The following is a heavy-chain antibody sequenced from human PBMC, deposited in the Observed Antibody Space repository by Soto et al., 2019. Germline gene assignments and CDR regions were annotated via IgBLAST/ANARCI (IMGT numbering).Heavy chain of an antibody. CDR1: GYTFTGYY. CDR2: INPIDGSR. J-gene: IGHJ4*02. V-gene: IGHV1-46*03. CDR3: SRVDPGETSPFDH. Sequence: VASVKVSCKASGYTFTGYYMHWVRQAPGQGLEWMGWINPIDGSRMFAQKFQGRVTMTRDTSTSTVYMEVSSLRSEDTAVYYCSRVDPGETSPFDHWGQGTLVTVSS. D-gene: IGHD3-10*01.